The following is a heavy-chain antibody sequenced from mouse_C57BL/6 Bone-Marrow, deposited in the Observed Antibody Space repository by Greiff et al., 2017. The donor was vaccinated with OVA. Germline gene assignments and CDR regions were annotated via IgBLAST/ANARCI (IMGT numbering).Heavy chain of an antibody. CDR3: EGLRRSFAY. CDR2: IYPRSGNT. J-gene: IGHJ3*01. Sequence: VKLQESGAELARPGASVKLSCKASGYTFTSYGISWVKQRTGQGLEWIGEIYPRSGNTYYNEKFKGKATLTADKSSSTAYMELRSLTSEDSAVYFCEGLRRSFAYWGQGTLVTVSA. D-gene: IGHD2-2*01. V-gene: IGHV1-81*01. CDR1: GYTFTSYG.